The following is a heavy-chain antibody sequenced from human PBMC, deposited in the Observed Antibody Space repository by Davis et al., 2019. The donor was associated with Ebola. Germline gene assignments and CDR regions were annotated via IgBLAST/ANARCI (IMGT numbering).Heavy chain of an antibody. CDR2: IYYSGST. Sequence: SETLSLTCTVPGGSISSYYWSWIRQPPGKGLEWIGYIYYSGSTNYNPSLKSRVTISVDTSKNQFSLKLSSVTAADTAVYYCARHHGVTENWFDPWGQGTLVTVSS. D-gene: IGHD4-17*01. CDR3: ARHHGVTENWFDP. J-gene: IGHJ5*02. V-gene: IGHV4-59*08. CDR1: GGSISSYY.